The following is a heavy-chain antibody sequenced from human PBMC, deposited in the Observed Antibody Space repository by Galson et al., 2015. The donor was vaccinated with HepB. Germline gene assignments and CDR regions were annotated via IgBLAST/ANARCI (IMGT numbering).Heavy chain of an antibody. D-gene: IGHD1-26*01. J-gene: IGHJ4*02. CDR2: ISYDGSNK. CDR3: ARGGIGCIDY. Sequence: SLRLSCADSGVTFSSYAMHWVRQAPGKGLEWVAVISYDGSNKYYADSVKGRFTISRDNSKNTLYLQMNSLRAEDTAVYYCARGGIGCIDYWGQGTLVTVSS. CDR1: GVTFSSYA. V-gene: IGHV3-30-3*01.